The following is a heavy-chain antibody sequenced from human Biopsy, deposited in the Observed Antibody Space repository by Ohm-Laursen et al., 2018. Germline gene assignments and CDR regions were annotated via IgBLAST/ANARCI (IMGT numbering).Heavy chain of an antibody. J-gene: IGHJ5*02. CDR3: ARDRDRRGWFDP. CDR2: IHYSGNT. CDR1: GVSINIGGYY. Sequence: TLSLTCTVSGVSINIGGYYWTWIRQHPGTGLEWIGYIHYSGNTLYNPSLKSRLTISVDTSRNQFSLKLTSVTAADTAVYYCARDRDRRGWFDPWGQGTLVTVSS. D-gene: IGHD1-14*01. V-gene: IGHV4-31*03.